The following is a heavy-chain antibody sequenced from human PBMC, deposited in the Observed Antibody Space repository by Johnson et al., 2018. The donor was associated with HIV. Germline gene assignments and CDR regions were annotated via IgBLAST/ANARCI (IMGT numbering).Heavy chain of an antibody. J-gene: IGHJ3*02. CDR3: ARDPYSGSYSAFDI. CDR2: IYDDGSNT. V-gene: IGHV3-30*03. D-gene: IGHD1-26*01. CDR1: GFTFSSYG. Sequence: QVQLVESGGGVVQPGRSLRLSCAASGFTFSSYGMHWVRQAPGKGLEWVAVIYDDGSNTYYADSVKGRFTISRDNSKNTLYLQMNSLRAEDTAVYYCARDPYSGSYSAFDIWGQGTMVTVSS.